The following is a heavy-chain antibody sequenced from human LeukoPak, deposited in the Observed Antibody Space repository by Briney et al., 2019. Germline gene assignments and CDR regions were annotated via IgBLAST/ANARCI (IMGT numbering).Heavy chain of an antibody. J-gene: IGHJ4*02. CDR1: GGSFSGYY. Sequence: ASETLSLTCAVYGGSFSGYYWSWIRQPPGKGLEWIGEINHSGSSNYNPSLKSRVTISVDTSKNQFSLKLSSVTAADTAVYYCARSSGYYFDYWGQGTLVTVSS. V-gene: IGHV4-34*01. CDR3: ARSSGYYFDY. CDR2: INHSGSS.